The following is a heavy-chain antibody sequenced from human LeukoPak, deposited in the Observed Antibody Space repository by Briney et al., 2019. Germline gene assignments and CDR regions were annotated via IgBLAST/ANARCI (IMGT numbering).Heavy chain of an antibody. CDR3: ASTSTSYYYGMDV. D-gene: IGHD2-2*01. CDR1: GSTFSSYG. V-gene: IGHV3-30*02. J-gene: IGHJ6*02. CDR2: IRYDGSNK. Sequence: PGGSLRLSCAAPGSTFSSYGLNWARQAPGKGLGWLAFIRYDGSNKYYADSVKGRFTISRDNSKNTLYLQMNSLRAEDTAVYYCASTSTSYYYGMDVWGQGTTVTVSS.